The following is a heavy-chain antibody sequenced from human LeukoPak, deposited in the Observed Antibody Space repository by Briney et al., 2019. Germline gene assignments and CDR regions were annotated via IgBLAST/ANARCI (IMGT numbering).Heavy chain of an antibody. CDR1: GGSISSGSYY. CDR3: AEISSSSSLDAFDI. J-gene: IGHJ3*02. V-gene: IGHV4-61*02. D-gene: IGHD6-13*01. CDR2: IYTSGST. Sequence: PSETLSLTCSVSGGSISSGSYYWSWIRQPAGKGLEWLGRIYTSGSTNYNPSLKSRVTISVDTSKNQFSLKLSSVTAADTAVYYCAEISSSSSLDAFDIWGQGTMVTVSS.